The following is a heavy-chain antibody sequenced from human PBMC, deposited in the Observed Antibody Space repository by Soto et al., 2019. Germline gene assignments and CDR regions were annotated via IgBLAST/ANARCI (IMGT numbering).Heavy chain of an antibody. V-gene: IGHV1-8*01. CDR3: ARGRFYSETSTWFAF. D-gene: IGHD2-2*01. Sequence: ASVKVSCKASGYTFTDYDINWVRQAPGQGLEWMGWVSPNSGNTVYAQKFQDRVTMTGDTSISTAYLELSNLRFEDSAMYYCARGRFYSETSTWFAFWRQRTPVTVSS. CDR1: GYTFTDYD. CDR2: VSPNSGNT. J-gene: IGHJ5*01.